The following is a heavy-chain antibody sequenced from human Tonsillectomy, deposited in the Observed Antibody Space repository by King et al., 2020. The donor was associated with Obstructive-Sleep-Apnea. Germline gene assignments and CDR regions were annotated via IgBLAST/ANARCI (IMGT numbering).Heavy chain of an antibody. D-gene: IGHD3-10*01. Sequence: VQLVESGGALVQPGGSLRLSCATSGFTFSSYWMTWVRQAPGKGLEWLANIKQDGSEKYYAESVKGRFIISRDNAQNSLYLQMDSLGAGDTAVYYCARVLLWFGELTYWGQGTLVTVSS. V-gene: IGHV3-7*01. CDR3: ARVLLWFGELTY. CDR1: GFTFSSYW. J-gene: IGHJ4*02. CDR2: IKQDGSEK.